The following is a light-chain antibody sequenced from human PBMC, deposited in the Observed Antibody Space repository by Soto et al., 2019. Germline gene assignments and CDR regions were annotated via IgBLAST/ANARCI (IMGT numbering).Light chain of an antibody. Sequence: EIVLTQSPATLSLSPGERATLSCSASQSVITYLDWYQQKPGQAPRLLIHDASNMATGIPVRFSGSGSGTDFTLTISSLEPEDFAVYYCQQRSTLPYTFGPGTKVDV. CDR2: DAS. J-gene: IGKJ3*01. CDR1: QSVITY. CDR3: QQRSTLPYT. V-gene: IGKV3-11*01.